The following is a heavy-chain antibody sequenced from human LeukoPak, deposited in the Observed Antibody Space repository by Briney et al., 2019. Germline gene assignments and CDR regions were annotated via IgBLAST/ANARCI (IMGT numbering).Heavy chain of an antibody. CDR3: AKSRSAVVTPWDAFDI. Sequence: GGSLRLSCAASGFTFSSYGMHWVRQAPGKGLEWVAFIRYDGSNKYYADSVKGRFTISRDNSKNTLYLQMNSLRAEDTAVYYCAKSRSAVVTPWDAFDIWGQGTMVTVSS. J-gene: IGHJ3*02. V-gene: IGHV3-30*02. D-gene: IGHD4-23*01. CDR1: GFTFSSYG. CDR2: IRYDGSNK.